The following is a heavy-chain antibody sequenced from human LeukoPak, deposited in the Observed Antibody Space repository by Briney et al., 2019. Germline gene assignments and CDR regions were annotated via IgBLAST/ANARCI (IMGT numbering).Heavy chain of an antibody. J-gene: IGHJ2*01. CDR3: ARAGRYCRGGSCYAPPYWYFDL. Sequence: GESLKISCKGSGYSFTSYWLGWVRQMPGKGLEWMGIIYPGDSDTRYSPSFQGQVTISADKSISTAYLQWSSLKASDTAMYYCARAGRYCRGGSCYAPPYWYFDLWGRGTLVTVSS. D-gene: IGHD2-15*01. V-gene: IGHV5-51*01. CDR1: GYSFTSYW. CDR2: IYPGDSDT.